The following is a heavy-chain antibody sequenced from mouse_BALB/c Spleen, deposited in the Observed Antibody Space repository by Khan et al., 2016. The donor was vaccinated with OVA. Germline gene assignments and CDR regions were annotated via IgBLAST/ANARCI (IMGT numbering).Heavy chain of an antibody. Sequence: VQLQQSGTVLARPGASVKMSCKASGYTFTSYWMHWVKQRPGQGLEWIGAIYPGTSDTNYNQKFKGKAKLTAVTSTSTAYMELNSLTNEDSAVYYCTRNGFGNYESWDYWGQGTTLTVSS. CDR3: TRNGFGNYESWDY. CDR2: IYPGTSDT. CDR1: GYTFTSYW. D-gene: IGHD2-1*01. V-gene: IGHV1-5*01. J-gene: IGHJ2*01.